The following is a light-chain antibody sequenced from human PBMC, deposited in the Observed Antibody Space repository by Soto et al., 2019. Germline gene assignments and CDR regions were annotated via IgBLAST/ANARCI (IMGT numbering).Light chain of an antibody. J-gene: IGKJ2*01. V-gene: IGKV3-20*01. CDR2: GAS. CDR3: QQYGSAPYT. CDR1: QSLNSGY. Sequence: IVLTQSPGTLSLSPGEGASVSCRASQSLNSGYLAWYQQKPGQAPRLLIYGASSRATGIPDRFSGSRSGTNFTLTIRRLEPEEFSVYFCQQYGSAPYTFGQWTKLEIK.